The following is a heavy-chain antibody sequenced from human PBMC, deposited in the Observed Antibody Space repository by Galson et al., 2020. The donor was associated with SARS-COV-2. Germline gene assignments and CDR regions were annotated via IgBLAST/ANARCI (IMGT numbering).Heavy chain of an antibody. D-gene: IGHD2-2*01. CDR3: ARDIPVVVPAEHAFDI. V-gene: IGHV3-33*01. CDR2: IWYDGSNK. CDR1: GFTFSSYG. Sequence: GGSLRLSCAASGFTFSSYGMHWVRQAPGKGLEWVAVIWYDGSNKYYADSVKGRFTISRDNSKNTLYLQMNSLRAEDTAVYYCARDIPVVVPAEHAFDIWGQGTMVTVSS. J-gene: IGHJ3*02.